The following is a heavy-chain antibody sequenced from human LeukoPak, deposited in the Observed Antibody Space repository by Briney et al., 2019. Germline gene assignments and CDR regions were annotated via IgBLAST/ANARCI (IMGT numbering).Heavy chain of an antibody. CDR3: ARGSGLDV. D-gene: IGHD3-10*01. Sequence: GGSLRLSCAASGFTFSSYAMSCARQAPGKGLEWVASINHNGNVNYYVDSVKGRFTISRDNAKNSLYLQMSNLRGEATAVYFCARGSGLDVWGQGATVTVSS. CDR2: INHNGNVN. CDR1: GFTFSSYA. V-gene: IGHV3-7*04. J-gene: IGHJ6*02.